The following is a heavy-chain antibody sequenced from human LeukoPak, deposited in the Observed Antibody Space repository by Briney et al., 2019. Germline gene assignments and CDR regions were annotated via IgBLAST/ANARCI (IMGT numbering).Heavy chain of an antibody. Sequence: GGSLRLSCAASGFTFSSFWMGWVRQTPGKRLEWVANMNIDGSEKYYADSVKGRFSISRDNARNSVYLQMNSLRVEDTAVYYCARDPAEWELLLDYWGQGTLVTVSS. D-gene: IGHD1-26*01. V-gene: IGHV3-7*01. CDR2: MNIDGSEK. J-gene: IGHJ4*02. CDR3: ARDPAEWELLLDY. CDR1: GFTFSSFW.